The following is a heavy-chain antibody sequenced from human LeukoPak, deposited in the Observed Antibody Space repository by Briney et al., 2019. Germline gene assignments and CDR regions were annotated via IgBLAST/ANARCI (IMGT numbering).Heavy chain of an antibody. D-gene: IGHD6-6*01. CDR2: IIPIFGTA. CDR1: GGTFSSYA. V-gene: IGHV1-69*05. J-gene: IGHJ6*03. Sequence: SVKVSCKASGGTFSSYAISWVRQAPGQGLEWMGGIIPIFGTANYAQKFQGRVTITTDESTSTAYMELSSLRSEDTAVYYCARAVAVRDRGNAYYYYYMDVWGKGTAVTVSS. CDR3: ARAVAVRDRGNAYYYYYMDV.